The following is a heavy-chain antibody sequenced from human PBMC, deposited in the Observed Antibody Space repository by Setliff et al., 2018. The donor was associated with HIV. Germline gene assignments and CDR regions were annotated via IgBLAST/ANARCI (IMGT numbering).Heavy chain of an antibody. Sequence: SETLSLTCTVSGGSISSYYWSWIRQPAGKGLEWIGRMYTSGVAKYNPSLESRVTMSVDTSKNQMSLELTSVTAADTAVYYCARDPKVEWDLLGAFDIWGQGTMGTVSS. CDR3: ARDPKVEWDLLGAFDI. J-gene: IGHJ3*02. V-gene: IGHV4-4*07. CDR2: MYTSGVA. D-gene: IGHD3-16*01. CDR1: GGSISSYY.